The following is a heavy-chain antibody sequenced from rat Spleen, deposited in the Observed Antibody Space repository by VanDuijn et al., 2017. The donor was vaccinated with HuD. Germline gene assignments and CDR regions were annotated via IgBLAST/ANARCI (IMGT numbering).Heavy chain of an antibody. J-gene: IGHJ2*01. D-gene: IGHD1-9*01. CDR1: GFNFSDYG. CDR2: ISYGDSSGHSGT. CDR3: ARRHYGYTDYFDY. Sequence: EVQLVESGGGLVQPGRSLKLSCAASGFNFSDYGMAWVRQAPTKGLEWVATISYGDSSGHSGTYYRDSVKGRFTISRDNAKSTLSLQMDSLRSEDTATYYCARRHYGYTDYFDYWGQGVMVTVSS. V-gene: IGHV5-29*01.